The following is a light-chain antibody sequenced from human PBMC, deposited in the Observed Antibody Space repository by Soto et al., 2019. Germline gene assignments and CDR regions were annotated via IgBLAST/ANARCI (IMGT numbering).Light chain of an antibody. J-gene: IGKJ4*01. CDR2: AAS. CDR3: QQSYIAPLT. V-gene: IGKV1-39*01. Sequence: DIQMTQSPSSLSASVEDRVIITCRASQSISNHLNWYQQKPGKAPKLLIFAASSLQSGVPSRFSGSRSGTDFTLTISSLQPEDFATYYCQQSYIAPLTFGGGTKVDIK. CDR1: QSISNH.